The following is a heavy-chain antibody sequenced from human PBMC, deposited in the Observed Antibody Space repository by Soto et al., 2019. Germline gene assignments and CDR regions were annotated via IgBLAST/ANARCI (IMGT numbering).Heavy chain of an antibody. J-gene: IGHJ6*02. CDR1: GGTFSSYT. CDR3: ARAGAAPYYHYRIDV. CDR2: IIPILGIA. V-gene: IGHV1-69*02. Sequence: GASVKVSCKASGGTFSSYTISWVRQAPGQGLEWMGRIIPILGIANYAQKFQGRVTITADKSTSTAYMELSSLRSEDTAVYYCARAGAAPYYHYRIDVWGQGTRVTVSS. D-gene: IGHD2-15*01.